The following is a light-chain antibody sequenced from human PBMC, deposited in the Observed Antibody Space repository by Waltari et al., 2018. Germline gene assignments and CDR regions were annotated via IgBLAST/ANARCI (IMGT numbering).Light chain of an antibody. V-gene: IGLV2-14*01. CDR2: EVS. J-gene: IGLJ3*02. Sequence: QSALTQPASVSGSPGQSIIISCTGTSSDVGGYNSVSWYQQHPGKAPKLMIYEVSNRPSGVSNRFSGSKSGNTASLTISGLQAEDEADYYCSSYTSSSTSWVFGGGTKLTVL. CDR3: SSYTSSSTSWV. CDR1: SSDVGGYNS.